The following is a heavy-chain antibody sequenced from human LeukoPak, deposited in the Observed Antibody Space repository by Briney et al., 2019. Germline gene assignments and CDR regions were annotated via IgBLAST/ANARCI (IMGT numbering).Heavy chain of an antibody. CDR3: VKVVTAIRGYFDY. V-gene: IGHV3-48*04. CDR1: GFTSSSYS. D-gene: IGHD2-21*02. CDR2: ISSSSSTI. Sequence: GGSLRLSCAASGFTSSSYSMNWVRQAPGKGLEWVSYISSSSSTIYYSDSVKGRFTISRDNAKNSLYLQMNSLRAEDTAVYYCVKVVTAIRGYFDYWGQGTLVTVSS. J-gene: IGHJ4*02.